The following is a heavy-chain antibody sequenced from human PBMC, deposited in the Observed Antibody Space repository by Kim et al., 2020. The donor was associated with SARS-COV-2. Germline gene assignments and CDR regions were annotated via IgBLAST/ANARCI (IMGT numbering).Heavy chain of an antibody. Sequence: SETLSLTCTVSGGSISSSSYYWGWIRQPPGKGLEWIGSIYYSGSTYYNPSLKSRVTISVDTSKNQFSLKLSSVTAADTAVYYCASSGGGSYGEIDYWGQGTLVTVSS. J-gene: IGHJ4*02. D-gene: IGHD1-26*01. CDR3: ASSGGGSYGEIDY. V-gene: IGHV4-39*01. CDR2: IYYSGST. CDR1: GGSISSSSYY.